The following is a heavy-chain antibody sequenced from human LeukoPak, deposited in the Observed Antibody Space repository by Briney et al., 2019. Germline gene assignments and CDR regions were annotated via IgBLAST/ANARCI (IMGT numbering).Heavy chain of an antibody. Sequence: GGSLRLSCAASGFTFSTYSMNWVRQAPGKGLEWVSYISSSGSTIYYADSVKGRFTTSRDNAKNSLYLQMNSLRAEDTAVYYCAREGTMENWFDPWGQGTLVTVSS. CDR1: GFTFSTYS. J-gene: IGHJ5*02. CDR2: ISSSGSTI. V-gene: IGHV3-48*04. CDR3: AREGTMENWFDP. D-gene: IGHD4/OR15-4a*01.